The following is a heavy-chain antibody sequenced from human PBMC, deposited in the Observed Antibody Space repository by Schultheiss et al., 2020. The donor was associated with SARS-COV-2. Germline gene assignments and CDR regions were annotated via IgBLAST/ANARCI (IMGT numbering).Heavy chain of an antibody. D-gene: IGHD2-2*01. CDR1: GFTFSSYS. J-gene: IGHJ6*03. V-gene: IGHV3-21*04. CDR2: ISSSSSTI. CDR3: GYCSSTSCPPPYYYYYMDV. Sequence: GGSLRLSCAASGFTFSSYSMNWVRQAPGKGLEWVSSISSSSSTIYYADSVKGRFTISRDNSKNTLYLQMNSLRAEDTAVYYCGYCSSTSCPPPYYYYYMDVWGQGTTVTVSS.